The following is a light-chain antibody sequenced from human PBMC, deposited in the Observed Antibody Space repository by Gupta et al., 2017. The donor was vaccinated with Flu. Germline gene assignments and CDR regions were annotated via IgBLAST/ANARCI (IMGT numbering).Light chain of an antibody. CDR3: SSYTGSNTL. J-gene: IGLJ2*01. CDR2: EVN. V-gene: IGLV2-14*01. CDR1: NSDIGAYNY. Sequence: SALTQPASVSGSPGQSITISCTGSNSDIGAYNYVSWYQQHPGKAPKLMIFEVNNRPSGVSTRFSGSKSGNTASLTIPGLQAEDDAHYYCSSYTGSNTLFGGGTQLTVL.